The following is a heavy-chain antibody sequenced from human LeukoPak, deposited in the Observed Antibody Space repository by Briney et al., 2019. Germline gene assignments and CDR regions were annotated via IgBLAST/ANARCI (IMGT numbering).Heavy chain of an antibody. V-gene: IGHV4-59*08. D-gene: IGHD3-10*01. J-gene: IGHJ5*02. Sequence: SETLSLTCTVSGGSISSHYWSWIRQPPGKGLEWIGYIYYSGSTKNNPSLKSRVTISVDTSKNQFSLRLSSVTAADTAVYYCARASWDYSGSGSTGWFDPWGQGTLVTVSS. CDR1: GGSISSHY. CDR2: IYYSGST. CDR3: ARASWDYSGSGSTGWFDP.